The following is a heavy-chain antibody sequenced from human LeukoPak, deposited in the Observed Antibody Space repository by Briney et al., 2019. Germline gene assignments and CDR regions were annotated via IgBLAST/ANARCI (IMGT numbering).Heavy chain of an antibody. Sequence: GGSLRLSCAASGFTFSDYTMNWVRQAPGKGLEWVSYISSSSSTISYADSVKGRFTISRDNANNSLYLQMNSLRAEDTAVYYCARTRAGYSYASDFDYWGQGTLVTVSS. CDR1: GFTFSDYT. V-gene: IGHV3-48*04. CDR2: ISSSSSTI. CDR3: ARTRAGYSYASDFDY. D-gene: IGHD5-18*01. J-gene: IGHJ4*02.